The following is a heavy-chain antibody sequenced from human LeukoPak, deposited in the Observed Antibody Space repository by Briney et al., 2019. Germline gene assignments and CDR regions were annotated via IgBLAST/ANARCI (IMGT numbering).Heavy chain of an antibody. J-gene: IGHJ4*02. D-gene: IGHD3-22*01. Sequence: PGRSLRLSCADSGFTFSSYGMHWVRQAPGKGLEWVAVISYDGSNKYYEDSVKGRFTISRDNSKNTLYLQMNSLRAEDTAVYYCAKDAITYDSSGYYYGDYWGQGTLVTVSS. CDR1: GFTFSSYG. V-gene: IGHV3-30*18. CDR2: ISYDGSNK. CDR3: AKDAITYDSSGYYYGDY.